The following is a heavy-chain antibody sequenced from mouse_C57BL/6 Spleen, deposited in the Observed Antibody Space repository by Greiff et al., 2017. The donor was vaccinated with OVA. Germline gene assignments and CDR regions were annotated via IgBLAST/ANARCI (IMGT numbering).Heavy chain of an antibody. V-gene: IGHV10-3*01. CDR1: GFTFNTYA. J-gene: IGHJ4*01. CDR3: VRAGEYYGSSYVDYAMDY. Sequence: VQLVESGGGLVQPKGSLKLSCAASGFTFNTYAMHWVRQAPGKGLEWVARIRSKSSNYATYYADSVKDRFTISRDDSQSMLYRQMNHLKTEDTAMYYCVRAGEYYGSSYVDYAMDYWGQGTSVTVSS. CDR2: IRSKSSNYAT. D-gene: IGHD1-1*01.